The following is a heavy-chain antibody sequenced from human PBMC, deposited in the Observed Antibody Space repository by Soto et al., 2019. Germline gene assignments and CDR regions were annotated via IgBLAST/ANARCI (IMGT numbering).Heavy chain of an antibody. D-gene: IGHD1-26*01. J-gene: IGHJ4*02. Sequence: SETLSLTCTVSGGSVSSGSYYWSWIRQPPGKGLEWIGYIYYSGSTNYNPSLKSRVTISVDTSKNQFSLKLSSVTAADTAVYYCARQYGGSYAEYWGQGTLVTVSS. CDR3: ARQYGGSYAEY. CDR2: IYYSGST. CDR1: GGSVSSGSYY. V-gene: IGHV4-61*01.